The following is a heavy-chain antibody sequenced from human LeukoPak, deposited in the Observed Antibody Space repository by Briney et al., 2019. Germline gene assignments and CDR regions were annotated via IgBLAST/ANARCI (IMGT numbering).Heavy chain of an antibody. CDR1: GGSISSYY. CDR3: ARESDDYVWGSYRQNWFDR. CDR2: IYYSGST. J-gene: IGHJ5*02. V-gene: IGHV4-59*01. D-gene: IGHD3-16*02. Sequence: PSETLSLTCTVSGGSISSYYWSWIRQPPGKGLEWIGYIYYSGSTNYNPSLKSRVTISVDTSKNQFSLKLSSVTAAGTAVYYSARESDDYVWGSYRQNWFDRWGQGTLVTVSS.